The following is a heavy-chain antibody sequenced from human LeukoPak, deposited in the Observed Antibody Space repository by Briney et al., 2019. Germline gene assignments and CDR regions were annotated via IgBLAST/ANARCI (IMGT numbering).Heavy chain of an antibody. CDR2: ISSSSSYI. V-gene: IGHV3-21*01. D-gene: IGHD4-17*01. Sequence: GGSLRLSCAASGFTFSSYSMNWVRQAPGKGLEWVSSISSSSSYIYYADSVKGRFTISRDNAKNSLYLQTNSLRAEDTAVYYCARSDYGDPIDYWGQGTLVTVSS. CDR3: ARSDYGDPIDY. J-gene: IGHJ4*02. CDR1: GFTFSSYS.